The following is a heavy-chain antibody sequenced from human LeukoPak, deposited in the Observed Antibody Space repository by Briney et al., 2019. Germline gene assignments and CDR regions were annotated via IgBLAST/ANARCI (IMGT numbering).Heavy chain of an antibody. CDR2: IFYSGNT. CDR3: ATLDYGGNATPFDY. D-gene: IGHD4-23*01. J-gene: IGHJ4*02. V-gene: IGHV4-59*08. CDR1: GGSISSYY. Sequence: SDTLSLTCTVSGGSISSYYWSWIRQTPGRGLEWIGYIFYSGNTKYNPSLKSRVTMSVDTSKTQLSLNLSSVTAADTAVYYCATLDYGGNATPFDYWGQGTLVTVSS.